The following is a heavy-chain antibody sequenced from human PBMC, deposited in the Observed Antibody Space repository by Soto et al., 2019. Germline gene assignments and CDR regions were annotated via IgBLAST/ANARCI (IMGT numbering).Heavy chain of an antibody. CDR3: AREAASVVVVAAHIDPHWFDP. V-gene: IGHV3-30-3*01. Sequence: PGGSLRLSCAASGFTFSSYAMHWVRQAPGKGLEWVAVISYDGSNKYYADSVKGRFTISRDNSKNTLYLQMNSLRAEDTAVYYCAREAASVVVVAAHIDPHWFDPWGQGTLVTVSS. CDR2: ISYDGSNK. J-gene: IGHJ5*02. D-gene: IGHD2-15*01. CDR1: GFTFSSYA.